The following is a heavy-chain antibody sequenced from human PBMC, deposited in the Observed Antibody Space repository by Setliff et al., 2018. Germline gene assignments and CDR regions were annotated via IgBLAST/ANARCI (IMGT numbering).Heavy chain of an antibody. CDR3: ARAPLESGYNYGQGHYFDY. CDR1: ADTFTGYY. V-gene: IGHV1-2*02. D-gene: IGHD5-18*01. Sequence: ASVKVSCKASADTFTGYYVHWVRQAPGQGLEWMGWINGNSGVTKYAQKFQGRVTMTSDTSISIVYMELSSLRSEDTAVYYCARAPLESGYNYGQGHYFDYWGQGTLVTVS. CDR2: INGNSGVT. J-gene: IGHJ4*02.